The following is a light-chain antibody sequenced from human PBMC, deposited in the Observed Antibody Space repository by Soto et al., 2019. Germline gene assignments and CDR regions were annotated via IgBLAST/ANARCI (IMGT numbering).Light chain of an antibody. CDR3: SSYTTSNTLV. CDR2: EVS. V-gene: IGLV2-14*01. Sequence: QSVLTQPASVSGAPGQSITISCTGTSSDVGAYTYVSWYQQHPGKAPKLMIFEVSDRPSGVSNRFSGSKSGNTASLTISGLQAEDEAYYYCSSYTTSNTLVFGGGTKLTVL. CDR1: SSDVGAYTY. J-gene: IGLJ2*01.